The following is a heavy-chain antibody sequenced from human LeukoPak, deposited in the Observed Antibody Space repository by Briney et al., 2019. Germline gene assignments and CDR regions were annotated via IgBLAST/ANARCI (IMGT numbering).Heavy chain of an antibody. CDR3: AGLTVTPDYFDY. CDR2: IKQDGSEK. V-gene: IGHV3-7*01. D-gene: IGHD4-11*01. J-gene: IGHJ4*02. CDR1: GFTFSSYS. Sequence: GGSLRLSCAASGFTFSSYSMNWVRQAPGKGLEWVATIKQDGSEKYYVGSVKGRFTISRDNAKNSLYLQMNSLRAEDTAVYYCAGLTVTPDYFDYWGQGTLVTVSS.